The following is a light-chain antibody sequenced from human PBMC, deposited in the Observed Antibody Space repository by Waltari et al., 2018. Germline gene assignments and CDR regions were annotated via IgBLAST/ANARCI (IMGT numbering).Light chain of an antibody. V-gene: IGKV1-9*01. J-gene: IGKJ1*01. CDR3: QQLDTYPRT. Sequence: TCRASQGISNCLAWYQQKPGKAPEVLIFAASTLRTGVPSRFSGRGSGTDFTLTISSLQPEDFATYFCQQLDTYPRTFGQGTKVEIK. CDR1: QGISNC. CDR2: AAS.